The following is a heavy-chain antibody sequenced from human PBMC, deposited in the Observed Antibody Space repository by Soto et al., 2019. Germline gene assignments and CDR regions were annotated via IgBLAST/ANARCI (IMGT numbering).Heavy chain of an antibody. J-gene: IGHJ6*02. CDR1: GFTFSSYA. V-gene: IGHV3-23*01. Sequence: EVQLLESGGGLVQPGGSLRLSCVVSGFTFSSYAMSWVRQAPGKGLEWVSGISGSGGSTYYADSVKGRFTISRDNSQTPLYLQMNSLRAEDTAVYYCAKEGDYGVYDYYYYGMDVWGQGTTVTVSS. CDR3: AKEGDYGVYDYYYYGMDV. D-gene: IGHD4-17*01. CDR2: ISGSGGST.